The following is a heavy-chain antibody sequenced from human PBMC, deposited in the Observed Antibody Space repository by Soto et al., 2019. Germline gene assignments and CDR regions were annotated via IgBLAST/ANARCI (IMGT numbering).Heavy chain of an antibody. Sequence: SLRLSCTASGFTFGDFAMSWVRQAPGKGLEWIGFIRSKAYGETTSYAASVRGRFTISRDDSKTIAYLQVNSLKTEDTAVYYCTRGGSGNYWPAVFDYWGQGTLVTVSS. D-gene: IGHD1-26*01. CDR1: GFTFGDFA. CDR2: IRSKAYGETT. V-gene: IGHV3-49*04. J-gene: IGHJ4*02. CDR3: TRGGSGNYWPAVFDY.